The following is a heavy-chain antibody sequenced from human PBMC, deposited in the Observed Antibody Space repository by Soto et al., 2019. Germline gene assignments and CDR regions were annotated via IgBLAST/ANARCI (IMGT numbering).Heavy chain of an antibody. CDR1: GYTLTELS. Sequence: ASVKVSCKVSGYTLTELSMHWVRQAPGKGLEWMGGFDPEDGETIYAQKFQGRVTMTEDTSTDTAYMELSSLRSEDTAVYYCATYSILWFGELPPFDPWGQGTLVTVSS. V-gene: IGHV1-24*01. J-gene: IGHJ5*02. D-gene: IGHD3-10*01. CDR2: FDPEDGET. CDR3: ATYSILWFGELPPFDP.